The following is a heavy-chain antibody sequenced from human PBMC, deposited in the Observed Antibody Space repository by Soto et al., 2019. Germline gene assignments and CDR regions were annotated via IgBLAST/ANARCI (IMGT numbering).Heavy chain of an antibody. CDR1: GGTFSSYA. CDR2: IIPILGIA. D-gene: IGHD3-22*01. Sequence: ASVKVSCKASGGTFSSYAISWVRQAPGQGLEWMGRIIPILGIANYAQKFQGRVTITADKSTSTAYMELSSLRSEDTAVYYCAIGGRSGYYYDSSGYYYYYGMDVWGQGTTVTVSS. J-gene: IGHJ6*02. V-gene: IGHV1-69*04. CDR3: AIGGRSGYYYDSSGYYYYYGMDV.